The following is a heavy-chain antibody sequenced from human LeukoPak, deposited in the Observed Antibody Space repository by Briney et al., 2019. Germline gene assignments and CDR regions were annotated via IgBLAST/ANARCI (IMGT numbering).Heavy chain of an antibody. CDR2: IESSGATT. Sequence: GGSLRLSCAASGFTFSRYAMSWARQAPGKGLEWVSLIESSGATTYYADSVKGRFTISRDDSKNTLYLQMNSLRAEDTALYYCARGYCSGGSCYPDYWGQGTLVTVSS. D-gene: IGHD2-15*01. CDR1: GFTFSRYA. J-gene: IGHJ4*02. CDR3: ARGYCSGGSCYPDY. V-gene: IGHV3-23*01.